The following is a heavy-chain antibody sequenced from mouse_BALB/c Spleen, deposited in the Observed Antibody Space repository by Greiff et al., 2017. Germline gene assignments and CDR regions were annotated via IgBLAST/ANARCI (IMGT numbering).Heavy chain of an antibody. CDR3: VRDRYYGSSPAWFAY. Sequence: VKLMESGPGLVAPSQSLSITCTVSGFSLTSYDISWIRQPPGKGLEWLGVIWTGGGTNYNSAFMSRLSISKDNSKSQVFLKMNSLQTDDTAIYYCVRDRYYGSSPAWFAYWGQGTLVTVSA. J-gene: IGHJ3*01. V-gene: IGHV2-9-2*01. D-gene: IGHD1-1*01. CDR1: GFSLTSYD. CDR2: IWTGGGT.